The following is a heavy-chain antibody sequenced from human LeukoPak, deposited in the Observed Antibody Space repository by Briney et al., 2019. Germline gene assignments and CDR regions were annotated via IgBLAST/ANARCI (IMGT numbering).Heavy chain of an antibody. V-gene: IGHV1-69*13. D-gene: IGHD6-13*01. CDR2: IIPIFGTA. Sequence: SVKVSCKASGGTFSSYAISWVRQAPGQGLEWMGGIIPIFGTADYAQKFQGRVTITADESTSTAYMELSSLRSEDTAVYYCARGLIAAAVPYFDYWGQGTLVTVSS. CDR3: ARGLIAAAVPYFDY. J-gene: IGHJ4*02. CDR1: GGTFSSYA.